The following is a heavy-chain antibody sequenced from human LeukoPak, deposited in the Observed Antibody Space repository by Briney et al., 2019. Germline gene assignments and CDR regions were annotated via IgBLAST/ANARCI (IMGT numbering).Heavy chain of an antibody. CDR3: ARGGGRHVEY. J-gene: IGHJ4*02. CDR2: IKEDGSEK. V-gene: IGHV3-7*05. Sequence: GGSLRLSCAAFDFTFSSYWMSWVRQAPGKGLEWVANIKEDGSEKNYVDSVKGRFTISRDNAKNSLYLQMNSLRAEDTAVYYCARGGGRHVEYWGQGNLVTVSS. D-gene: IGHD2/OR15-2a*01. CDR1: DFTFSSYW.